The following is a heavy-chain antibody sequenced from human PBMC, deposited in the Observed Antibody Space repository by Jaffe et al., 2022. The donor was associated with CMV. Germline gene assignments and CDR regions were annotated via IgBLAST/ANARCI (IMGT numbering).Heavy chain of an antibody. CDR1: GFTFSSYG. V-gene: IGHV3-30*18. CDR3: AKDNPLFSGWQSSPINWFDP. Sequence: QVQLVESGGGVVQPGRSLRLSCAASGFTFSSYGMHWVRQAPGKGLEWVAVISYDGSNKYYADSVKGRFTISRDNSKNTLYLQMNSLRAEDTAVYYCAKDNPLFSGWQSSPINWFDPWGQGTLVTVSS. D-gene: IGHD6-19*01. J-gene: IGHJ5*02. CDR2: ISYDGSNK.